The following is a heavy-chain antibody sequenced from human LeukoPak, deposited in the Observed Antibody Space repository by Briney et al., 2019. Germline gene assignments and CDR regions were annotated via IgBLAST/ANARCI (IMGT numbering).Heavy chain of an antibody. CDR3: ARDGSYCGGDCYSGARGYDAFDI. CDR1: GGTFSSYA. CDR2: IIPILGIA. J-gene: IGHJ3*02. Sequence: GASVKVSCKASGGTFSSYAISWVRQAPGQGLEWMGRIIPILGIANYAQKFQGRVTITADKSTSTAYMELSSLRSEDTAVYYCARDGSYCGGDCYSGARGYDAFDIWGQGTMVTVSS. V-gene: IGHV1-69*04. D-gene: IGHD2-21*02.